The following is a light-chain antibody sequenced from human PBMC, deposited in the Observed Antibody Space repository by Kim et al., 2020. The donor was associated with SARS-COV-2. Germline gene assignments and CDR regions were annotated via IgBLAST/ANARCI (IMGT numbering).Light chain of an antibody. J-gene: IGLJ2*01. Sequence: APGGTARISCGGNDIGRKSVNWYQQKPGQAPVLVIYYDTDRPSGVPERFSGSNSGNTATLTISRVEAGDEADYYCQVWDSIHDHVVFGGGTKLTVL. V-gene: IGLV3-21*04. CDR3: QVWDSIHDHVV. CDR2: YDT. CDR1: DIGRKS.